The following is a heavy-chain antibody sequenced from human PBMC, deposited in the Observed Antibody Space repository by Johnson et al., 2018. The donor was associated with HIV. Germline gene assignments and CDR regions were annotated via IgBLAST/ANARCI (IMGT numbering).Heavy chain of an antibody. D-gene: IGHD6-13*01. CDR1: GFTFSSYA. CDR2: ISYDGSNN. CDR3: ASLIAAAGDDAFDI. V-gene: IGHV3-30-3*01. J-gene: IGHJ3*02. Sequence: QVQLVESGGGVVQPGRSLRLSCAASGFTFSSYAMHWVRQAPGKGLEWVAVISYDGSNNYYAASVKGRFTISRDNSKNTLYLQMNSLRAEDTDVYYCASLIAAAGDDAFDIWGQGTMVTVSS.